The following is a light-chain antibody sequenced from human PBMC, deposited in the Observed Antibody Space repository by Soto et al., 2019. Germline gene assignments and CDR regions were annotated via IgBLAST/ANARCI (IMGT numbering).Light chain of an antibody. V-gene: IGLV2-8*01. CDR1: SSDVGGYNY. CDR3: SSYGGNNNLV. CDR2: EVN. J-gene: IGLJ2*01. Sequence: QSVLTQPPSASGSPGQSVAISCTGTSSDVGGYNYVSWYQQHPGKAPKLMIYEVNKRPSGVPDRFSGSKSGNTASLTVSGLKAEDEGDYYCSSYGGNNNLVFGGGTQLTVL.